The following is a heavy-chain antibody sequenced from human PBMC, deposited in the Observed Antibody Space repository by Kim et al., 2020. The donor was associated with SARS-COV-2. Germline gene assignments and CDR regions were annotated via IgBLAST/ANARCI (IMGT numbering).Heavy chain of an antibody. CDR3: TTVKNGVGWIWGSSWYDY. J-gene: IGHJ4*02. CDR2: IKSKTDGGTT. CDR1: GFTFSNAW. V-gene: IGHV3-15*01. D-gene: IGHD6-13*01. Sequence: GGSLRLSCAASGFTFSNAWMSWVRQAPGKGLEWVGRIKSKTDGGTTDYAAPVKGRFTISRDDSKNTLYLQMNSLKTEDTAVYYCTTVKNGVGWIWGSSWYDYWGQGTLVTVSS.